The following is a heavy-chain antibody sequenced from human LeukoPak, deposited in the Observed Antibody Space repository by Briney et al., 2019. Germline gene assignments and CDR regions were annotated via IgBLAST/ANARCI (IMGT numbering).Heavy chain of an antibody. D-gene: IGHD2-2*01. Sequence: PSETLSLTCTVSGGSISSSDYYWSWIRQHPGRGLEWIGYIYYTGSTYYNPSLKSRVSISVDTSKNQFSLKLSSVTAADTAVYYCARDERVVPAAMRGFDYWGQGTLVTVSS. J-gene: IGHJ4*02. V-gene: IGHV4-31*03. CDR3: ARDERVVPAAMRGFDY. CDR1: GGSISSSDYY. CDR2: IYYTGST.